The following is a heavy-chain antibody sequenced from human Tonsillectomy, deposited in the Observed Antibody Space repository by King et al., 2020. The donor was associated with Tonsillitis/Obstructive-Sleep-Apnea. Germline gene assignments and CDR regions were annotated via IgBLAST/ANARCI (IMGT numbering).Heavy chain of an antibody. Sequence: VQLVESGGGVVQPGRSLRLSCAASGFSFSDYGMHWVRQAQGQGLEWVAVITHDGKKKYYADSVKGRFTISRDNSKNTLYLQMNSLTVEDTSIYYCAKDKGYHYASGSSYFDYWGQGMLVTVSS. D-gene: IGHD3-10*01. CDR3: AKDKGYHYASGSSYFDY. V-gene: IGHV3-30*18. CDR2: ITHDGKKK. J-gene: IGHJ4*02. CDR1: GFSFSDYG.